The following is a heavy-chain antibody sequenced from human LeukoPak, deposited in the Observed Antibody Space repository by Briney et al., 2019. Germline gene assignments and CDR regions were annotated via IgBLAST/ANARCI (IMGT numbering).Heavy chain of an antibody. CDR2: IIPIFGTA. V-gene: IGHV1-69*13. CDR3: AREGGGYCSSTSCPDDAFDI. J-gene: IGHJ3*02. Sequence: SVKVSCKASGGTFSSYAISWVRQAPGQGLEWMGGIIPIFGTANYAQKFQGRVTITADESTSTAYMELSSLRSEDTAVYYCAREGGGYCSSTSCPDDAFDIWGQGTMVTVSS. CDR1: GGTFSSYA. D-gene: IGHD2-2*01.